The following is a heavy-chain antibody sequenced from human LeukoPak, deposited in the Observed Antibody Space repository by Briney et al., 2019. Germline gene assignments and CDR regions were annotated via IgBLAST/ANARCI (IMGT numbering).Heavy chain of an antibody. CDR2: ISSSGSTI. D-gene: IGHD2-15*01. CDR1: GFTFSSYE. CDR3: ARSVEGYCSGGSCYSYYYMDV. V-gene: IGHV3-48*03. J-gene: IGHJ6*03. Sequence: GGSLRLSCAASGFTFSSYEMNWVRQAPGKGLEWVSYISSSGSTIYYADSVKGRFTISRDNAKNSLYLQMNSLGAEDTAVYYCARSVEGYCSGGSCYSYYYMDVWGKGTTVTVSS.